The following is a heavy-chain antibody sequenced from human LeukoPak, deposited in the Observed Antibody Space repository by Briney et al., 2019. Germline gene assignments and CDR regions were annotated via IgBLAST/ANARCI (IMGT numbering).Heavy chain of an antibody. CDR3: ARDLRYYYDSSEPMFDP. Sequence: SETLSLTCTVSGVSISSYYWSWIRQPPGKGLEWIGYIYYSGSTNYNPSLKSRVTISVDTSKNQFSLKLSSVTAADTAVYYCARDLRYYYDSSEPMFDPWGQGTLVTVSS. V-gene: IGHV4-59*01. J-gene: IGHJ5*02. D-gene: IGHD3-22*01. CDR1: GVSISSYY. CDR2: IYYSGST.